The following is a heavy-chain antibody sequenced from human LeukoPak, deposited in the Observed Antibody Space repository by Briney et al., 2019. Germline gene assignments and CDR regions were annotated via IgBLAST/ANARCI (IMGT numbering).Heavy chain of an antibody. CDR2: INHSGST. CDR3: ASARGYSGYDV. D-gene: IGHD5-12*01. Sequence: ASETLSLTCAVYGGSFSSYYWSWVRQPPGKGLEWIGEINHSGSTNYNPSLKSRVTISVDTSKNQFSLKLISVSSQYTAVLHCASARGYSGYDVWGQKTLVTVSS. CDR1: GGSFSSYY. V-gene: IGHV4-34*01. J-gene: IGHJ4*01.